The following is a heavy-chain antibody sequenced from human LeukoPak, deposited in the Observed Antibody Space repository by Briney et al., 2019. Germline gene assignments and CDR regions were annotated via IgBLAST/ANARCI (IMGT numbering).Heavy chain of an antibody. J-gene: IGHJ4*02. CDR3: AKDVD. V-gene: IGHV3-30-3*01. CDR2: ILSVGSNK. CDR1: AFTFSSYT. Sequence: GGSMRLAWAASAFTFSSYTMYWVRQAPGKGLEWVAVILSVGSNKYYADSVKGRFTISRDNSKNTLYLQMNSLRAEDTAKYYCAKDVDWCQGTLVTVSS.